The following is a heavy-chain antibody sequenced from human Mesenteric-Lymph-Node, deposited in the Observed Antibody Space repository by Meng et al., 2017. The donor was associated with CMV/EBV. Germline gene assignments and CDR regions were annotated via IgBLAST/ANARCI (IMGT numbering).Heavy chain of an antibody. CDR2: IHHSGST. CDR1: GGSFSGYY. J-gene: IGHJ5*02. Sequence: QVDLPQWGGGLLKPSETLSLPCAVYGGSFSGYYWNWIRQPPGKGLEWIGEIHHSGSTNYNPSLKSRVTISVDTSKNQFSLKVTSVTAADTAVYYCALGVGSGSSNWFDPWGQGTLVTVSS. D-gene: IGHD3-10*01. V-gene: IGHV4-34*01. CDR3: ALGVGSGSSNWFDP.